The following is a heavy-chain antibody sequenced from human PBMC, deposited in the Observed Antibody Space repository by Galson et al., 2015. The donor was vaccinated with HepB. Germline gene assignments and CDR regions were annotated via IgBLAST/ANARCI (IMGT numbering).Heavy chain of an antibody. CDR3: ARDGVYYYGSGEGFDY. D-gene: IGHD3-10*01. V-gene: IGHV3-48*01. CDR1: GFTFSSYS. CDR2: ISSSGSTI. J-gene: IGHJ4*02. Sequence: SLRLSCAASGFTFSSYSMNWVRQAPGKGLEWVSYISSSGSTIYYADSVKGRFTISRDNAKNSLYLQMNSLRAEDTAVYYCARDGVYYYGSGEGFDYWGQGTLVTVSS.